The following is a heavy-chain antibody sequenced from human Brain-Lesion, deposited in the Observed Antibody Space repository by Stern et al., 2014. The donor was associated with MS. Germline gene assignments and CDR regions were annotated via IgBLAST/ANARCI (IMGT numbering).Heavy chain of an antibody. V-gene: IGHV3-30-3*01. CDR2: ISFDGNNK. D-gene: IGHD5-12*01. CDR3: ARLRIPDFGISGYDPAFDY. CDR1: GFTFSHYA. Sequence: VQLEESGGGVVQPGRSLRLSCAASGFTFSHYAMYWVRQAPGKGLEWVAVISFDGNNKDYADSIKGRFTIFRDNSKNTLYLQMNSLRGEDTAVYYCARLRIPDFGISGYDPAFDYWGQGTLVTVSS. J-gene: IGHJ4*02.